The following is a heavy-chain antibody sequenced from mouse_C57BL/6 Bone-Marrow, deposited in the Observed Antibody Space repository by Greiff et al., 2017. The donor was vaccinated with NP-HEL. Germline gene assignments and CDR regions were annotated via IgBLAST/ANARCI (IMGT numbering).Heavy chain of an antibody. V-gene: IGHV5-9-1*02. CDR1: GFTFSSYA. J-gene: IGHJ4*01. CDR2: ISSGGDYI. D-gene: IGHD1-1*01. Sequence: DVMLVESGEGLVKPGGSLKLSCAAFGFTFSSYAMSWVRQTPEKRLEWVAYISSGGDYIYYADTVKGRFTISRDNARNTLYLQMSSLKSEDTAMYYCTRDYYGSSYYAMDYWGQGTSVTVSS. CDR3: TRDYYGSSYYAMDY.